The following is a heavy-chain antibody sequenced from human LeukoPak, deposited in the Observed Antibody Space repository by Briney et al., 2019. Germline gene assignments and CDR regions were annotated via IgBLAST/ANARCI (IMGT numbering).Heavy chain of an antibody. CDR2: IWYDGSNK. V-gene: IGHV3-33*01. D-gene: IGHD4-17*01. J-gene: IGHJ4*02. CDR1: GFTFSSYG. CDR3: ARAPSATTGFDY. Sequence: GRSLRLSCAASGFTFSSYGMHWVRQAPGKGLEWMAVIWYDGSNKYYADSVKGRFTISRDNSKNTLYLQMNSLRAEDTAVYNCARAPSATTGFDYWGQGTLVTVSS.